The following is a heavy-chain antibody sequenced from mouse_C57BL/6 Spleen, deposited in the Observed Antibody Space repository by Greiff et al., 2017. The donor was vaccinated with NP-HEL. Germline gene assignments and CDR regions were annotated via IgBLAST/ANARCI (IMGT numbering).Heavy chain of an antibody. CDR2: IDPSDSYT. CDR1: GYTFTSYW. V-gene: IGHV1-50*01. J-gene: IGHJ2*01. D-gene: IGHD2-3*01. CDR3: ARDGPPLDY. Sequence: QVQLQQPGAELVKPGASVKLSCKASGYTFTSYWMQWVKQRPGQGLEWIGEIDPSDSYTNYNQQFKGKATLTVDTSSSTAYMQLSSLTSEDSAVYYCARDGPPLDYWGQGTTLTVSS.